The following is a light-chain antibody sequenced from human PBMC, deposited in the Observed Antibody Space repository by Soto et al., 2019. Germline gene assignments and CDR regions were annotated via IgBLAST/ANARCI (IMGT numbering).Light chain of an antibody. CDR1: QGVSSY. V-gene: IGKV3-11*01. CDR3: QQRSNWT. CDR2: DAF. J-gene: IGKJ1*01. Sequence: EIVLTQSPATLSLSPGERATLSCRASQGVSSYLAWYQQQPGQAPSLLIYDAFNRATGTPASFSGSGSGKAFTLTTSSLEPEDFADYYCQQRSNWTFGQGTKVEIK.